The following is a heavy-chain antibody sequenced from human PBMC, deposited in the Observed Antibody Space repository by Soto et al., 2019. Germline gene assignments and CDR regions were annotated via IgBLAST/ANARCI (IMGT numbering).Heavy chain of an antibody. Sequence: LSLTCTVSGGSISSGGYYWSWIRQRPGKGLEWIGDIHYSGSTFYNPSLKSRVTISVDTSENQFSLKLSSMTAADTAVYYCARGEVLPAASLDYWGQGTLVTVSS. V-gene: IGHV4-31*03. D-gene: IGHD2-2*01. CDR3: ARGEVLPAASLDY. CDR1: GGSISSGGYY. J-gene: IGHJ4*02. CDR2: IHYSGST.